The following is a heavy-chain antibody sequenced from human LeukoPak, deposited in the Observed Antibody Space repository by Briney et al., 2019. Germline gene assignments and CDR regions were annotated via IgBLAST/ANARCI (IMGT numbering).Heavy chain of an antibody. J-gene: IGHJ4*02. D-gene: IGHD5-18*01. CDR2: IKQDGSEK. CDR1: GFTFSSYW. CDR3: AGGYSYGRVFDY. V-gene: IGHV3-7*02. Sequence: PGGSLRLSCAASGFTFSSYWMSWVRQAPGEGLEWVANIKQDGSEKYYVDSVKGRFTISRDNAKNSLYLQMNSLRAEDTAVYYCAGGYSYGRVFDYWGQGTLVTVSS.